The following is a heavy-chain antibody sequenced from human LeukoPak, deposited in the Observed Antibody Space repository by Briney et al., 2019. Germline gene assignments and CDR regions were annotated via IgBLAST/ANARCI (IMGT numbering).Heavy chain of an antibody. CDR3: AKTPTVTHYYFDY. J-gene: IGHJ4*02. D-gene: IGHD4-11*01. CDR1: GFTFSSYA. V-gene: IGHV3-23*01. Sequence: GGSLRLSCAASGFTFSSYAMSWVRQAPGKGLGWVSAISGGGGSTYYADSVKGRFTISRDNSKNTLYLQMNSLRAEDTAVYYCAKTPTVTHYYFDYWGQGTLVTVSS. CDR2: ISGGGGST.